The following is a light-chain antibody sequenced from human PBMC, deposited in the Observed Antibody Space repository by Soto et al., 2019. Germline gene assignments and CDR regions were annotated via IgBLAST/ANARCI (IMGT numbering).Light chain of an antibody. CDR2: DDN. J-gene: IGLJ1*01. V-gene: IGLV1-51*01. CDR3: GSWDSSLSAYV. CDR1: SSNIGGNS. Sequence: QAVMTQPPSVSAAPGQKVTVSWSGSSSNIGGNSVSWYQQLAGTAPKLRIYDDNKRPSGIPDRFSGSKSGTSATLGITGFQTGDEADYYCGSWDSSLSAYVFGTGTKLTVL.